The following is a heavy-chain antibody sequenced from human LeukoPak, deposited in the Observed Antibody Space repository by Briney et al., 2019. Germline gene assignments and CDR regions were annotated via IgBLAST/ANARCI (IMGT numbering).Heavy chain of an antibody. V-gene: IGHV4-34*01. J-gene: IGHJ4*02. CDR1: GGSFSGYH. CDR3: ARGRGYNSFDY. CDR2: INHSGST. D-gene: IGHD3-16*02. Sequence: PSETLSLTCAVYGGSFSGYHWSWIRQPPGKGLEWIGEINHSGSTNYNPSLKSRITISVDASKNQFSLKLTSVTAADTAVYYCARGRGYNSFDYWGQGTPVTVSS.